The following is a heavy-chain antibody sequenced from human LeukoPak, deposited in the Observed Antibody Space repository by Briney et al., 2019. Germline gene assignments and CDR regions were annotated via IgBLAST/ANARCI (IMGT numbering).Heavy chain of an antibody. V-gene: IGHV3-30*18. Sequence: PGGSLRLSCAASGFSFNSYGMHWVRQAPGKGLEWVAVISYDGSNKYYADSVKGRFTISRDNSKNTLYVQMNSLRGEDTAVYYCAKDLGIVGATETLDYWGQGTLVTVSS. J-gene: IGHJ4*02. CDR1: GFSFNSYG. CDR2: ISYDGSNK. CDR3: AKDLGIVGATETLDY. D-gene: IGHD1-26*01.